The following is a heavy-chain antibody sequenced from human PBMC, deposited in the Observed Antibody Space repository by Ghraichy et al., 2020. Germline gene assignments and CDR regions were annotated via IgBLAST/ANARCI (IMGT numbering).Heavy chain of an antibody. CDR2: IYTSGST. CDR1: GGSISSYY. J-gene: IGHJ5*02. D-gene: IGHD3-10*01. CDR3: ARDRGRADWFDA. Sequence: SETLSLTCTVSGGSISSYYWSWIRQPAGKGLEWIWRIYTSGSTNYNPSLKSRVTISVDTSKNQFSLKLSSVTAADTAVYYYARDRGRADWFDAWGQGTLVTVSS. V-gene: IGHV4-4*07.